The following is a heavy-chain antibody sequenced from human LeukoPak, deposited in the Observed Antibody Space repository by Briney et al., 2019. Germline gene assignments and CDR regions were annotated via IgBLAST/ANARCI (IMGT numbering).Heavy chain of an antibody. CDR3: AHRVTNSLFDC. V-gene: IGHV2-5*02. CDR1: GFSLSTTGVG. Sequence: SGPTLVKPTQTLTLTCTFSGFSLSTTGVGVGWIRQPPGKALEWLALIYWDDDKRYSPSLKSRLTITKDTSKNQVVLTMTNMGPVDTATYFCAHRVTNSLFDCWGQGTLVTVSS. J-gene: IGHJ4*02. D-gene: IGHD4-23*01. CDR2: IYWDDDK.